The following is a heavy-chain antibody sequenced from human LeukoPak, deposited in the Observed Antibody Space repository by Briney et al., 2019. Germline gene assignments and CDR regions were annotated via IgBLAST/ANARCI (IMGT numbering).Heavy chain of an antibody. CDR3: ASPYCSGGSCYNYAFDI. Sequence: GGSLRLSCAASGFTFSNAWMSWVRQAPGKGLEWVSYISSSSSTIYYADSVKGRFTISRDNAKNSLYLQMNSLRAEDTAVYYCASPYCSGGSCYNYAFDIWGQGTMVTVSS. D-gene: IGHD2-15*01. J-gene: IGHJ3*02. V-gene: IGHV3-48*01. CDR2: ISSSSSTI. CDR1: GFTFSNAW.